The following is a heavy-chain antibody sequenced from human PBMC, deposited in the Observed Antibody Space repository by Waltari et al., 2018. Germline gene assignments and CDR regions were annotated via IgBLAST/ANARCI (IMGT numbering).Heavy chain of an antibody. D-gene: IGHD6-13*01. J-gene: IGHJ4*02. CDR1: GGSISSSSYY. CDR2: IYYSGST. V-gene: IGHV4-39*07. CDR3: AIDIAAAFDY. Sequence: QLQLQESGPGLVKPSETLSLTCPVSGGSISSSSYYWGWIRQPPGKGLEWIGSIYYSGSTYYNPSLKSRVTISVDTSKNQFSLKLSSVTAADTAVYYCAIDIAAAFDYWGQGTLVTVSS.